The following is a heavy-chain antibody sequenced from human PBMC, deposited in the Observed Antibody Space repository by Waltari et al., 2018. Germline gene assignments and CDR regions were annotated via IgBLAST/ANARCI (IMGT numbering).Heavy chain of an antibody. CDR1: VVSTTTNRHY. J-gene: IGHJ3*01. D-gene: IGHD5-12*01. CDR2: ISYNGAT. V-gene: IGHV4-39*01. Sequence: QLQLQESGPGLVKPSETLSLPCSVSVVSTTTNRHYWGWIRQPPGQGLEWIGTISYNGATYSSPSLRSRVTIFRDTSKNQLSLKLGSVTAADTAFYYCATYIGASLGTAAFDDWGQGTMVTVSS. CDR3: ATYIGASLGTAAFDD.